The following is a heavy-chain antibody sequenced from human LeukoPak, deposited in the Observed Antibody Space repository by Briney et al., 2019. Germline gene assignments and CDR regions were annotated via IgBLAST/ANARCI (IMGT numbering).Heavy chain of an antibody. CDR3: ATHLANYRLSGSSDLYYFDY. J-gene: IGHJ4*02. CDR1: GGSISSSSYY. CDR2: IYYSGST. Sequence: SETLSLTCTVSGGSISSSSYYWGWIRQPPGKGLEWIGSIYYSGSTYYNPSRKSRVTISVYTSKTQFSLKLSSVPAADTAVYYCATHLANYRLSGSSDLYYFDYWGQGTLVTVSS. V-gene: IGHV4-39*01. D-gene: IGHD3-10*01.